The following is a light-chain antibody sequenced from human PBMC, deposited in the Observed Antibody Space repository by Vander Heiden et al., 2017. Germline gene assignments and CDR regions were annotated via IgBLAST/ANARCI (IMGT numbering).Light chain of an antibody. CDR1: QSVSSY. CDR2: DAS. CDR3: QQRSNWL. J-gene: IGKJ4*01. Sequence: EIVLTQSPATLSLSPGERATVSCRASQSVSSYLAWYQQKPGQAPRLLIYDASNRATGIPARFSGSGSGTDFTLTISSLEPEDFAVYYCQQRSNWLFGGGTKVEIK. V-gene: IGKV3-11*01.